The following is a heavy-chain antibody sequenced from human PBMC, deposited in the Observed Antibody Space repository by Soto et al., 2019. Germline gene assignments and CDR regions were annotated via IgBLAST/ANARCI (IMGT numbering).Heavy chain of an antibody. CDR3: AKDRPYYDFWSGYHKPYGMDV. CDR1: GFTFDDYA. J-gene: IGHJ6*02. Sequence: PGASLRLSCAASGFTFDDYAMHWVRQAPGKGLEWVLGISWNSGSIGYADSVKGRFTISRDNAKNSLYLQMNSLRAEDTAVYYCAKDRPYYDFWSGYHKPYGMDVWGQGTTVTVSS. CDR2: ISWNSGSI. V-gene: IGHV3-9*01. D-gene: IGHD3-3*01.